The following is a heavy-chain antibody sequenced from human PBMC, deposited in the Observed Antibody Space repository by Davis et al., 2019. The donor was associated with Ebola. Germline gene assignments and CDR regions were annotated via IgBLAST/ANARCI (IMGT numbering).Heavy chain of an antibody. CDR2: INPNRGGT. Sequence: ASVTVSCKASVYTFTGYYMHWVRQAPGQGLEWMGWINPNRGGTNYAQKFQGRVTMTRDTSISTAYMELSRLRSDDTAVYYCARLSSTVTTSDGYFDYWGQGTLVTVSS. D-gene: IGHD4-17*01. CDR3: ARLSSTVTTSDGYFDY. V-gene: IGHV1-2*02. J-gene: IGHJ4*02. CDR1: VYTFTGYY.